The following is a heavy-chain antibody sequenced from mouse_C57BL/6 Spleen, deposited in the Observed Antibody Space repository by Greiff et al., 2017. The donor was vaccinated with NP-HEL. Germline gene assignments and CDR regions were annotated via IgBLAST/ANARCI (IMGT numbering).Heavy chain of an antibody. V-gene: IGHV1-52*01. CDR2: IDPSDSET. Sequence: QVQLQQPGAELVRPGSSVKLSCKASGYTFTSYWMHWVKQRPIQGLEWIGNIDPSDSETHYNQKFKDKATLTVDKSSSTAYMQLSSLTSEYSAVYYCARFTTVVATPYWYFDVWGTGTTVTVSS. J-gene: IGHJ1*03. CDR3: ARFTTVVATPYWYFDV. D-gene: IGHD1-1*01. CDR1: GYTFTSYW.